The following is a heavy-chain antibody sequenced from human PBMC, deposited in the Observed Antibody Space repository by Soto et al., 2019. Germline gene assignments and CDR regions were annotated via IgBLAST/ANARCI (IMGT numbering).Heavy chain of an antibody. CDR1: GYTFTSYG. CDR2: MNPNTGTT. CDR3: ARAERSGSGTYYFDY. J-gene: IGHJ4*01. D-gene: IGHD3-10*01. V-gene: IGHV1-8*01. Sequence: QVQLVQSGAELKKPGASVKVSCKASGYTFTSYGVNGVRQAAGQGLEWMGWMNPNTGTTVYAQKFQGRVTLNRDTSISTAYLALSRLTSEDTDVDYCARAERSGSGTYYFDYWGHGTLVTVSS.